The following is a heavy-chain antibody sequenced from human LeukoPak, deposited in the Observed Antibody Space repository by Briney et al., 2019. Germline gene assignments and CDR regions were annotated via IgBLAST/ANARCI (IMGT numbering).Heavy chain of an antibody. CDR2: IYYSGST. CDR1: GGSITSSNYY. D-gene: IGHD1-26*01. V-gene: IGHV4-39*01. J-gene: IGHJ4*02. CDR3: AAPIVGAAFDY. Sequence: SETLSLTCTVSGGSITSSNYYWGWIRQPPGKGLEYIASIYYSGSTYYNPSLKSRVTISVDTSKNQFSLKLSSVTAADTAVYYCAAPIVGAAFDYWGQGTLVTVSS.